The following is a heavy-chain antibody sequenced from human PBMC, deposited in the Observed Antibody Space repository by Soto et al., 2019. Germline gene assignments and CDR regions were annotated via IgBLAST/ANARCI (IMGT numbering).Heavy chain of an antibody. Sequence: GRYLRLSCAASGLTCSSHGMHWVRQAPAKGLEWVAFIWYDGSQRNYVDSVKGRFTISRDNSKNTLDLQMNSLSVEDTGVYYCASFSWSNSGWILDYWGQGT. CDR2: IWYDGSQR. V-gene: IGHV3-33*01. CDR1: GLTCSSHG. J-gene: IGHJ4*02. D-gene: IGHD1-26*01. CDR3: ASFSWSNSGWILDY.